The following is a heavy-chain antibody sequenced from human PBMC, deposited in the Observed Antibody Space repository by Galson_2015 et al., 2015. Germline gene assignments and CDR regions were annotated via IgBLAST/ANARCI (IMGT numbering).Heavy chain of an antibody. CDR2: INAGNGNT. CDR1: GYTFTSYA. D-gene: IGHD1-7*01. V-gene: IGHV1-3*01. J-gene: IGHJ4*02. Sequence: SVKVSCKASGYTFTSYAMHWVRQAPGQRLEWMGWINAGNGNTKYSQKFQGRVTITADESTSTAYMELSSLRSEDTAVYYCARVGNWNYVPSSDYYFDYWGQGTLVTVSS. CDR3: ARVGNWNYVPSSDYYFDY.